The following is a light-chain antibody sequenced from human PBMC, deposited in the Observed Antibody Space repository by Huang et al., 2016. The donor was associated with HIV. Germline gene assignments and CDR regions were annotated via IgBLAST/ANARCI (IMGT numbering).Light chain of an antibody. J-gene: IGKJ4*01. Sequence: EIVLTQSPATLSLSPGERATLSCRASQGLANYLAWYQQQPGQAPRLLLYDSSNRATGTPARFSGSGSGTDFTLTISSLEPEDFAVYYCQQRGNWQLTFGGGTKVEIK. CDR2: DSS. CDR3: QQRGNWQLT. V-gene: IGKV3-11*01. CDR1: QGLANY.